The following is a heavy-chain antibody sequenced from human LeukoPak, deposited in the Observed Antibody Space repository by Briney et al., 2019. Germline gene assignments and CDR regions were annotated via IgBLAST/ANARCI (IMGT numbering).Heavy chain of an antibody. D-gene: IGHD4-17*01. V-gene: IGHV4-39*01. J-gene: IGHJ3*02. Sequence: PSETLSLTCTVSGGSISSSSYYWGWIRQPPGKGLEWIGSIYYSGSTYYNPSLKSRVTISVDTSKNQFSLKLSSVTAADTAVYYCARQSSDYGDYGDAFDIWGQGTMVTVSS. CDR1: GGSISSSSYY. CDR2: IYYSGST. CDR3: ARQSSDYGDYGDAFDI.